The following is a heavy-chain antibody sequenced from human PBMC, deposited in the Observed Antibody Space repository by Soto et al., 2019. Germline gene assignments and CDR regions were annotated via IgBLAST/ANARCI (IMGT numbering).Heavy chain of an antibody. J-gene: IGHJ4*02. CDR2: MNPNSGNT. CDR1: GYTFTSYD. D-gene: IGHD6-19*01. V-gene: IGHV1-8*01. CDR3: ARSVEWLASFDY. Sequence: QVQLVQSGAEVKKPGASVKVSCKASGYTFTSYDINWVRQATGQGLEWMGWMNPNSGNTGYAQKLQGRVTMTRNTSISTAYMELSSLRSEDTAVYYCARSVEWLASFDYWGQGTLVTVSS.